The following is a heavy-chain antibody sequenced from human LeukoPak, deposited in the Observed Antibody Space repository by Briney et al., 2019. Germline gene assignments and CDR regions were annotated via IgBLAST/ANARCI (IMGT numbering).Heavy chain of an antibody. CDR2: IYNGANT. V-gene: IGHV3-53*04. CDR1: GFNLSTNY. CDR3: ARDSPFQDFIGFGMDV. D-gene: IGHD3-10*01. J-gene: IGHJ6*02. Sequence: GGSLRLSCAVSGFNLSTNYVAWVRQAPGKGLEWVSVIYNGANTYFADSVKGRFTISTHNSKNTLYLQMNSLKTEDMAVYYCARDSPFQDFIGFGMDVWGQGTTVTVSS.